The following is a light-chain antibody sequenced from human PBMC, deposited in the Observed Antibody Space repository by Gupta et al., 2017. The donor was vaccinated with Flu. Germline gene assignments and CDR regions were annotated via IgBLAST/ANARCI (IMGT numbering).Light chain of an antibody. J-gene: IGKJ2*01. Sequence: EIVLTQSPGTLSLSPGERATLSCRASQSVSSSYLAWYQQKPGQAPRLLIYGASSRATGIPDRFSGSGSGTEFTLTISRLEPEDFAVYYCHQYCSSPGTFGQGTKLEIK. V-gene: IGKV3-20*01. CDR1: QSVSSSY. CDR3: HQYCSSPGT. CDR2: GAS.